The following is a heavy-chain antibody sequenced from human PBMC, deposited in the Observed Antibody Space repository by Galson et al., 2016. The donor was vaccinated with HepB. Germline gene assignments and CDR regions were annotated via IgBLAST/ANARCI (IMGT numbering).Heavy chain of an antibody. J-gene: IGHJ4*02. CDR1: GGSISSYY. D-gene: IGHD5-12*01. CDR2: IYDSGNT. CDR3: ARAPRGGATITFDY. V-gene: IGHV4-59*01. Sequence: ETLSLTCTVSGGSISSYYWSWIRQPPGKGLEWIGYIYDSGNTNSNPSLKSRVTLSVDTSKNQFSLKLSSVNAADTAVYYCARAPRGGATITFDYWGQGTLVTVSS.